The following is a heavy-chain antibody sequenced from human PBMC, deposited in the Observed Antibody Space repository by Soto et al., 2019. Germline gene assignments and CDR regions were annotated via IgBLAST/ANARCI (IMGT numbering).Heavy chain of an antibody. CDR2: INPGDSDT. V-gene: IGHV5-51*01. CDR1: GFSFSKYK. D-gene: IGHD3-9*01. J-gene: IGHJ6*03. CDR3: ARHGRYFDWSTYYYYYYMDV. Sequence: PGESLKISCEGSGFSFSKYKIGWVRQMPGKGLEWMGIINPGDSDTRYSPSFQGQVTISADKSISTAYLQWSTLKASDTAMYYCARHGRYFDWSTYYYYYYMDVWGKGTTVTVS.